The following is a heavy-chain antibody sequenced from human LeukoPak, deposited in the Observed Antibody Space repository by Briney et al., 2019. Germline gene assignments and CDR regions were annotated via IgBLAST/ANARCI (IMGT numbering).Heavy chain of an antibody. CDR2: IYYSGST. CDR3: ARKDYYYYGMDV. J-gene: IGHJ6*02. Sequence: SETLSLTCTVSGGSISGSNYYWGWIRQPPGKGLEWIGYIYYSGSTYYNPSLKSRVTISVDTSKNQFSLKLSSVTAADTAVYYCARKDYYYYGMDVWGQGTTVTVSS. V-gene: IGHV4-31*03. CDR1: GGSISGSNYY.